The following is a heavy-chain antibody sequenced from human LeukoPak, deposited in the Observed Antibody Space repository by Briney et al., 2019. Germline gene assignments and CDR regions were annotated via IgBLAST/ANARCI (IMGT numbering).Heavy chain of an antibody. CDR1: GGSISSSSYY. J-gene: IGHJ4*02. CDR3: ASRSALLWFGELSSLFDY. D-gene: IGHD3-10*01. CDR2: IYYSGST. Sequence: SETLSLTCTVSGGSISSSSYYWGWIRQPPGKGLEWIGSIYYSGSTYYNPSLKSRVTISVDTSKNQFSLKLSSVTAADTAVYYCASRSALLWFGELSSLFDYWGQGTLVTVSS. V-gene: IGHV4-39*01.